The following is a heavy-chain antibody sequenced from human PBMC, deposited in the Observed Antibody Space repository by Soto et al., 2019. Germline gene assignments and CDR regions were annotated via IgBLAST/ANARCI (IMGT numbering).Heavy chain of an antibody. Sequence: QLQLQESGPGLVKPSETLSLTCTVSGGSISSSSYYWGWIRQPPGKGLEWIGSIYYSGSTYYNPSLKSRVTISVDTSKNQFSLKLSSVTAADTAVYYCATLTTVTLYYYYGMDVWGQGTTVTVSS. D-gene: IGHD4-17*01. CDR1: GGSISSSSYY. CDR2: IYYSGST. CDR3: ATLTTVTLYYYYGMDV. J-gene: IGHJ6*02. V-gene: IGHV4-39*01.